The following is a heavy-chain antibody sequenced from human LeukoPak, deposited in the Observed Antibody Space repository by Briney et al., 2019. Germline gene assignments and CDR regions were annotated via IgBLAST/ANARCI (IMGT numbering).Heavy chain of an antibody. CDR2: INPNSGGT. J-gene: IGHJ6*02. D-gene: IGHD6-13*01. CDR1: GYTFTSYH. V-gene: IGHV1-2*06. CDR3: ARDREYSSSWYLDYYYYYGMDV. Sequence: ASVKVSCKASGYTFTSYHMHWVRQAPGQGLEWMGRINPNSGGTNYAQKFQGRVTTTRDTSISTAYMELSRLRSDDTAVYYCARDREYSSSWYLDYYYYYGMDVWGQGTTVTVSS.